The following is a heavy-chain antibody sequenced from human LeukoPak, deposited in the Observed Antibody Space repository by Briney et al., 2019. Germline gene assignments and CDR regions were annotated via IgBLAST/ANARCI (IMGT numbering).Heavy chain of an antibody. Sequence: SETLSLTCTVSGASISSWYWSWIRQPPGKGLEWIGYIYGSGNTNYNPSLKSRVTMSIDTSKNQFSLKLTSVTAADTATYYCARETSLAVFASGLGFNYWGQGILVTVSS. J-gene: IGHJ4*02. D-gene: IGHD6-19*01. V-gene: IGHV4-59*01. CDR2: IYGSGNT. CDR3: ARETSLAVFASGLGFNY. CDR1: GASISSWY.